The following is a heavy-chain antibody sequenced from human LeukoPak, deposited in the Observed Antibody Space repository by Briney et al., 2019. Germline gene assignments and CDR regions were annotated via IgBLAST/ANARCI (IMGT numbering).Heavy chain of an antibody. V-gene: IGHV3-30-3*01. CDR3: ARAPGYCSGGSCYCHY. D-gene: IGHD2-15*01. CDR1: GFTFSSYA. Sequence: GGSLRLSCAASGFTFSSYAVHWVRQAPGKGLEWVAVISYDGSNKYYADSVKGRFTISRDNSKNTLYLQMNSLRAEDTAVYYCARAPGYCSGGSCYCHYWGQGTLVTVSS. CDR2: ISYDGSNK. J-gene: IGHJ4*02.